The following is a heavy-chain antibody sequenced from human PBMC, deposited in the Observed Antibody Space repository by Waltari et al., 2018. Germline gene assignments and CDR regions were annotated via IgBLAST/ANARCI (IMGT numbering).Heavy chain of an antibody. J-gene: IGHJ5*02. Sequence: EVQLLESGGGLIQPGGSLRLSCAASGFTFSNYAISWVRQAPGKGLEWVSGISSRAASTNYADSVRGRFTISRDNSKDTLYLQMNSLRAEDTAVYYCARPIAVAGSHYWFDPWGQGTLVTVSS. CDR1: GFTFSNYA. D-gene: IGHD6-19*01. V-gene: IGHV3-23*01. CDR2: ISSRAAST. CDR3: ARPIAVAGSHYWFDP.